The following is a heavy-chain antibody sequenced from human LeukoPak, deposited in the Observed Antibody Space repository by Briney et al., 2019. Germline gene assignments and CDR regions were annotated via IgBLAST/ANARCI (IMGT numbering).Heavy chain of an antibody. J-gene: IGHJ3*02. CDR2: IRYDGSNK. CDR1: GFTFSSYG. CDR3: ARDSPNELGLRSFDAFDI. V-gene: IGHV3-30*02. D-gene: IGHD3-3*01. Sequence: QPGGSLRLSCAASGFTFSSYGMHWVRQAPGKGLEWVAFIRYDGSNKYYADSVKGRFTISRDNSKNTLYLQMNSLRAEDTAVYYCARDSPNELGLRSFDAFDIWGQGTMVTVSS.